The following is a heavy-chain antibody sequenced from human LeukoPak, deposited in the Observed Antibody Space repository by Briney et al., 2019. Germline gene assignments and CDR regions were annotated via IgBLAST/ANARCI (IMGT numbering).Heavy chain of an antibody. CDR2: IYYTGST. Sequence: SETLSLTCTVSGGSVSSYYLTWIRQPPGKGLEWIGYIYYTGSTNYNPSLKSRVTMSVDTSKNQFSLKLSSVTAADTALYYCAKNKRRDILTPDVFGIWGQGTMVTVSS. V-gene: IGHV4-59*02. J-gene: IGHJ3*02. CDR1: GGSVSSYY. CDR3: AKNKRRDILTPDVFGI. D-gene: IGHD3-9*01.